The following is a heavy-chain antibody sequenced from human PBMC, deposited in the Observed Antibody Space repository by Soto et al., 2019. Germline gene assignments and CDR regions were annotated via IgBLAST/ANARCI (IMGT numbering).Heavy chain of an antibody. Sequence: PSETLSLTCAVSGGSVGGYDWSWLRQRTGKGLAGIGETNHNGSTHYNPPLQRRVNILVDKSKNKFYLKLRSVTAADTAVYYFARLYYYDSSKDYWGQGTLVTSPQ. V-gene: IGHV4-34*01. CDR1: GGSVGGYD. CDR2: TNHNGST. CDR3: ARLYYYDSSKDY. J-gene: IGHJ4*02. D-gene: IGHD3-22*01.